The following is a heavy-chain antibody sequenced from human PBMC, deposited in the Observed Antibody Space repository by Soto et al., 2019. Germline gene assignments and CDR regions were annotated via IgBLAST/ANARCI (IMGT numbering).Heavy chain of an antibody. CDR1: GFTFSSYG. D-gene: IGHD3-10*01. CDR2: ISYDGSNK. Sequence: ESGGGVVQPGRSLRLSCAASGFTFSSYGMHWVRQAPGKGLEWVAVISYDGSNKYYADSVKGRFTISRDNSKNTLYLQMNSLRAEDMAVYYCSCITMVRGVPYWGQGTLVTVSS. J-gene: IGHJ4*02. CDR3: SCITMVRGVPY. V-gene: IGHV3-30*03.